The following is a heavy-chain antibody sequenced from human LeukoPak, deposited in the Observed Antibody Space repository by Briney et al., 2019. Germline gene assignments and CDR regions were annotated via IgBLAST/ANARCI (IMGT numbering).Heavy chain of an antibody. CDR3: ANPGTVITPLSYFED. V-gene: IGHV3-23*01. J-gene: IGHJ4*02. CDR2: ISGSATTT. CDR1: GFTFSNYA. Sequence: GGSLRLSCAASGFTFSNYAMSWVRQAPGKGLEWVSAISGSATTTYYADSVKGRFTISRDNSKNTLFLQMNSLRAEDAAIYYCANPGTVITPLSYFEDWGQGTVVTVSS. D-gene: IGHD4-17*01.